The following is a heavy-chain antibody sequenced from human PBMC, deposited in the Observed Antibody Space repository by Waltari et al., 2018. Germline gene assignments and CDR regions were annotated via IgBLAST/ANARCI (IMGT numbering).Heavy chain of an antibody. CDR1: GYTFTSND. D-gene: IGHD4-17*01. J-gene: IGHJ5*02. Sequence: QVQLVPSGAEVKKPGASVKVSCKASGYTFTSNDINWVRLATGNGIEWIGWVNPNSGNTGYAQKFQGRVTITGNTSISKAYMELSSLRYEDTAVYYCARDYGENNWFDPWGQGTLVTVSS. V-gene: IGHV1-8*03. CDR2: VNPNSGNT. CDR3: ARDYGENNWFDP.